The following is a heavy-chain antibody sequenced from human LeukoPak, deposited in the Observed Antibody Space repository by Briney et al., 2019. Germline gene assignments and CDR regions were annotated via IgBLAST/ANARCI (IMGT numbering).Heavy chain of an antibody. CDR3: AIGSIVAEIYYYYYGMDV. Sequence: SVKVSCKASGGTFSSYAISWVRQAPGQGLEWMGGIIPIFGTANYAQKFQGRVTITADESTSTAYMELSSLRSEDTAVYYCAIGSIVAEIYYYYYGMDVWGKGTTVTVSS. D-gene: IGHD5-12*01. V-gene: IGHV1-69*01. CDR1: GGTFSSYA. CDR2: IIPIFGTA. J-gene: IGHJ6*04.